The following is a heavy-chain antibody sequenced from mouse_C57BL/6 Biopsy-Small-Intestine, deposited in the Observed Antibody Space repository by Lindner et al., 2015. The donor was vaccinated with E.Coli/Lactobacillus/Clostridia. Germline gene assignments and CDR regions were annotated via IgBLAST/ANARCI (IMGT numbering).Heavy chain of an antibody. CDR3: AAQSGVVMFQGVYAN. CDR2: IIYIFGTS. Sequence: SVKVSCKASGGIFSSYVISWVRQAPGQGLEWMEGIIYIFGTSNYAQKFQGRVTITADESTSTVYMELSSLRSEDTAVYYCAAQSGVVMFQGVYANWGQGTLVTVSS. J-gene: IGHJ4*01. V-gene: IGHV1-74*01. CDR1: GGIFSSYV. D-gene: IGHD3-2*02.